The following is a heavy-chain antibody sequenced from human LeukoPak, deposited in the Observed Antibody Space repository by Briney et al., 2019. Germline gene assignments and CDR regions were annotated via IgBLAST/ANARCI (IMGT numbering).Heavy chain of an antibody. CDR3: ARVIMSSVYYYYMDV. D-gene: IGHD3-3*01. V-gene: IGHV4-59*01. CDR1: GGSISDYY. J-gene: IGHJ6*03. CDR2: MSYSGST. Sequence: SETLSLTCTVSGGSISDYYWSWIRQPPGKGLEWIGYMSYSGSTNYNPSLKSRVTISGDTSKNHFSLKLRSVTAADTAVYYCARVIMSSVYYYYMDVWGKGTTVTVSS.